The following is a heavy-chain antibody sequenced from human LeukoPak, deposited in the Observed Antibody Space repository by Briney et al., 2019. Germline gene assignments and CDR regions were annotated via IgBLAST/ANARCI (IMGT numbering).Heavy chain of an antibody. V-gene: IGHV5-51*01. CDR1: GYRFTNYW. CDR3: ARHSTFAFDI. J-gene: IGHJ3*02. CDR2: IYPGDSDT. Sequence: GESRKISCKVSGYRFTNYWIGWVRQMPGKGLEWMGIIYPGDSDTRYSTSFQCQVTISADKPTSTAYLQWSSLKASDTAMYYCARHSTFAFDIWGQGRMVSVSS. D-gene: IGHD3-16*01.